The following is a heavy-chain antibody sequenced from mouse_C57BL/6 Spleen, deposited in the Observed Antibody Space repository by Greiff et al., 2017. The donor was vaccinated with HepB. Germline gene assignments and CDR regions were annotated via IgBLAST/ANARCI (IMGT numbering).Heavy chain of an antibody. CDR3: TTGYYAMDY. J-gene: IGHJ4*01. Sequence: EVKLQQSGAELVRPGASVKLSCTASGFNFKDYYMHWVKQRPEQGLEWIGRIDPEDGDTEYAPKFQGKATMTADTSSNTAYLQLSSLTSEDTAVYYCTTGYYAMDYWGQGTSVTVSS. V-gene: IGHV14-1*01. CDR2: IDPEDGDT. CDR1: GFNFKDYY.